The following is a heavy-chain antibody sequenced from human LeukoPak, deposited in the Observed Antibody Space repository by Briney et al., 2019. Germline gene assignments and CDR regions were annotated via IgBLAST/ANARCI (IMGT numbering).Heavy chain of an antibody. CDR3: ARHIAGSGCQALDF. Sequence: SETLSLTCTVSGGSISSYYWSWIRQPPGKGLEWIGYIYYSGSTNYNPSLKSRVTISVDTSKNQFSLKLSSVTAADTAVYYCARHIAGSGCQALDFWGQGTLVTVSS. D-gene: IGHD3-22*01. J-gene: IGHJ4*02. CDR1: GGSISSYY. V-gene: IGHV4-59*01. CDR2: IYYSGST.